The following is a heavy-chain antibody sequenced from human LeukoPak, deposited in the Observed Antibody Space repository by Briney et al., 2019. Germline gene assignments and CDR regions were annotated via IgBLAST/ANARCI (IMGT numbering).Heavy chain of an antibody. CDR1: GSTFTGYY. V-gene: IGHV1-2*02. CDR2: INPNSGGT. Sequence: ASVKVSCKASGSTFTGYYMHWVRQAPGQGLEWMGWINPNSGGTNYAQKFQGRVTMTRDTSISTAYMELSRLRSDDTAVYYCARMATAYDAFDIWGQGTMVTVSS. D-gene: IGHD5-24*01. CDR3: ARMATAYDAFDI. J-gene: IGHJ3*02.